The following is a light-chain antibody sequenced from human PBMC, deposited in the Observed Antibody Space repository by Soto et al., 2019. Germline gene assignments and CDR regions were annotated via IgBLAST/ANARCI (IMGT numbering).Light chain of an antibody. CDR1: QVISTS. V-gene: IGKV1-9*01. Sequence: DIQMTQSPSTLSASVGESVTITCRASQVISTSLAWYQVKPGKAPKLLIYAASTLESGVASRFSGSGSGTEFTLIISGLQPDDSATYYCQQYTNTNNPWMFGQGTKVDIK. J-gene: IGKJ1*01. CDR3: QQYTNTNNPWM. CDR2: AAS.